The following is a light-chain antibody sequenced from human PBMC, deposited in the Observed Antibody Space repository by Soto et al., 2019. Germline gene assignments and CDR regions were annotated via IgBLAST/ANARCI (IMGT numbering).Light chain of an antibody. Sequence: EIVLTQSPGTLSLTPGERATLSCRASQSVSSAYLAWYQQIPGQAPRLLIYGASSRATGIPDRFSGSGSGTDFTLTFSGLEREDFAVYYCQQSGSSFYTFGQGTKLEIK. CDR3: QQSGSSFYT. CDR1: QSVSSAY. V-gene: IGKV3-20*01. J-gene: IGKJ2*01. CDR2: GAS.